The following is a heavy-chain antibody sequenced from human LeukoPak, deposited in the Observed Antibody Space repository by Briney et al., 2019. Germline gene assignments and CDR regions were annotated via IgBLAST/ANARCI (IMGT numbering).Heavy chain of an antibody. J-gene: IGHJ4*02. CDR2: VFYSGST. V-gene: IGHV4-59*08. D-gene: IGHD5-12*01. CDR1: DGSIYTYY. CDR3: ASDSGYASDY. Sequence: SSETLSLTCTVSDGSIYTYYWSWIRQPPGKGLEWIGYVFYSGSTNYNPSLKSRATISLDTSKNQFSLKLTSVTAADTAVYYCASDSGYASDYWGQGTLVTVSS.